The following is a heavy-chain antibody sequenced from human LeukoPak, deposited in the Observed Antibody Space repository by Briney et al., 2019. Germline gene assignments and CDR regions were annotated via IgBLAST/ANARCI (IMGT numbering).Heavy chain of an antibody. CDR2: VYYTGST. CDR1: GGSVTSGGYY. Sequence: SETLSLTCTVSGGSVTSGGYYWSWIRQHPGKSLEWIGYVYYTGSTYYNPSLKSRVTISPDTSKNQFSLKVSSVTAADTAVYYCARISAGRYGMDVWGQGTTVTVSS. J-gene: IGHJ6*02. D-gene: IGHD6-6*01. V-gene: IGHV4-31*03. CDR3: ARISAGRYGMDV.